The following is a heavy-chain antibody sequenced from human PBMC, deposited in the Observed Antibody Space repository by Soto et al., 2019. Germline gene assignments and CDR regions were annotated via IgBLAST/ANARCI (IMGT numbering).Heavy chain of an antibody. Sequence: SXTLSLTCTVSGGSISSSSYYWGWIRQPPGKGLEWIGSIYYSGSTYYNPSLKSRVTISVDTSKNQFSLKLSSVTAADTAVYYCASGVAVDYWGQGTLVTVSS. CDR3: ASGVAVDY. D-gene: IGHD3-16*01. V-gene: IGHV4-39*01. CDR2: IYYSGST. CDR1: GGSISSSSYY. J-gene: IGHJ4*02.